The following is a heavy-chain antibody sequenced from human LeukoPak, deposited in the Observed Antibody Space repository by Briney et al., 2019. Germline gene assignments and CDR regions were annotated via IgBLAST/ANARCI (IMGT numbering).Heavy chain of an antibody. CDR1: GFTFRSYA. Sequence: TGGSLRLSCAASGFTFRSYAVNWVRQAPGKGLEWVSTISGRGDDTYYGDSVKGRFTISRDNSMNTLYLQMNSLRAEDTAVYYCAKSIQGLALIDYWGQGTLVTVSS. J-gene: IGHJ4*02. CDR2: ISGRGDDT. D-gene: IGHD6-19*01. CDR3: AKSIQGLALIDY. V-gene: IGHV3-23*01.